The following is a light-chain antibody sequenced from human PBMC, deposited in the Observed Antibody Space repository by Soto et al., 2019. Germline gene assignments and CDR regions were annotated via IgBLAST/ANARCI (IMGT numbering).Light chain of an antibody. CDR1: QSIGRN. CDR3: QQDNNWPRS. CDR2: GAS. Sequence: EIVMTQSPATRSVSPGERATLSCRASQSIGRNLAWYQHKPGQAPRLLIYGASTGTTDIPTRFSASGSGTEFILTISSLQSEDFAVYYCQQDNNWPRSFGQGTKVE. J-gene: IGKJ1*01. V-gene: IGKV3-15*01.